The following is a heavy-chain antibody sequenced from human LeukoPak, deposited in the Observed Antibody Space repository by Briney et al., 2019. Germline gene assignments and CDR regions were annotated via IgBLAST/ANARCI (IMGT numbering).Heavy chain of an antibody. V-gene: IGHV3-53*01. Sequence: QSGGSLRLSCAASGFTVNSNYMSWVRQAPGKGLGWVSVIYSGGSTYYADSVKGRFTISRDNSKNTLYLQMNSLRAEDTAVYYCARDGTGDRWGHFDYWGQGTLVTVSS. D-gene: IGHD7-27*01. J-gene: IGHJ4*02. CDR1: GFTVNSNY. CDR3: ARDGTGDRWGHFDY. CDR2: IYSGGST.